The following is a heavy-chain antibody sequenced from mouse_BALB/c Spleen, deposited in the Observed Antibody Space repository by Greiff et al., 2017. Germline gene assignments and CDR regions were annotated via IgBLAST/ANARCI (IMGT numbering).Heavy chain of an antibody. V-gene: IGHV1-77*01. CDR1: GYTFTDYV. D-gene: IGHD2-2*01. CDR2: IYPGSGST. CDR3: ARYGYDRYFDV. J-gene: IGHJ1*01. Sequence: VKLQESGPELVKPGASVKMSCKASGYTFTDYVISWVKQRTGQGLEWIGEIYPGSGSTYYNEKFKGKATLTADKSSNTAYMQLSSLTSEDSAVYFCARYGYDRYFDVWGAGTTVTVSS.